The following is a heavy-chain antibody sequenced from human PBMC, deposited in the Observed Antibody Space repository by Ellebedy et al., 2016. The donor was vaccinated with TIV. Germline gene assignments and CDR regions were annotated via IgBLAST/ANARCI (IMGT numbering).Heavy chain of an antibody. CDR2: ISGSNSQT. J-gene: IGHJ4*02. CDR1: GFIFENYA. Sequence: PGGSLRLSCAASGFIFENYAMNWVRQAPGKGLEWVAGISGSNSQTYYGDSVKGRFTISRDNSRSMVYLQMNSLRVEDTAMYFCAKDLSESGLPFDDWGQGTFVTVSS. D-gene: IGHD3-3*01. CDR3: AKDLSESGLPFDD. V-gene: IGHV3-23*01.